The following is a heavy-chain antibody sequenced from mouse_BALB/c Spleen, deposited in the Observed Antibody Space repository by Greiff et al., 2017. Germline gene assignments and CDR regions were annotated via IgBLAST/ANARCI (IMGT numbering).Heavy chain of an antibody. Sequence: EVQLVESGGGLVKPGGSLKLSCAASGFTFSDYYMYWVRQTPEKRLEWVATISDGGSYTYYPDSVKGRFTISRDNAKNNLYLQMSSLKSEDTAMYYCARSSRRPNYAMDYWGQGTSVTVSS. V-gene: IGHV5-4*02. J-gene: IGHJ4*01. CDR3: ARSSRRPNYAMDY. CDR2: ISDGGSYT. CDR1: GFTFSDYY.